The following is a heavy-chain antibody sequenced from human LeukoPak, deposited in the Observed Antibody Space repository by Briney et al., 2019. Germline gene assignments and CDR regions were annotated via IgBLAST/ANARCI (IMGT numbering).Heavy chain of an antibody. CDR3: AKDRYDSSEGWIDY. J-gene: IGHJ4*02. D-gene: IGHD3-22*01. V-gene: IGHV3-30*18. CDR1: GFTFTSYG. CDR2: ISYDGSNK. Sequence: GRSLRLSCAASGFTFTSYGMHWVRQAPGKGLEWVAVISYDGSNKYYADSVKGRFTISRDNSKNTLYLQMNSLRAEDTAVYYCAKDRYDSSEGWIDYWGQGTLVTVSS.